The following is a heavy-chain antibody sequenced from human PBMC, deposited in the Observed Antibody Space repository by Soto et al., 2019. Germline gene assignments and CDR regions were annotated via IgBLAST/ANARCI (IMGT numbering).Heavy chain of an antibody. CDR3: ARGGPVIIPAATNWFDP. V-gene: IGHV1-69*06. CDR1: GGFNSYS. Sequence: QVQLVQSGAEVKKPGSSVKVSCKGSGGFNSYSISWVRQAPGQGLEWMGGIIPIFATPNYAQKFQGRVTITADKSTSTAYMELSRLTSEDTAGYYCARGGPVIIPAATNWFDPWGQGTLVSVSS. D-gene: IGHD2-2*01. CDR2: IIPIFATP. J-gene: IGHJ5*02.